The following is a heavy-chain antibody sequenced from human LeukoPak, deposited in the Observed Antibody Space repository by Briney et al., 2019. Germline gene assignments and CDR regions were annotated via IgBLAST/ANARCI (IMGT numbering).Heavy chain of an antibody. J-gene: IGHJ4*02. CDR2: ISFDGAYR. CDR3: AKDRQGGAGSGRFDY. CDR1: GFTSSA. D-gene: IGHD3-10*01. V-gene: IGHV3-30*04. Sequence: PGRSLTLSCAASGFTSSAIHWVRQSPGKGLEWLAIISFDGAYRYYADSVKGRFTISRDISKNTFYLQMSSLTADDAALYYCAKDRQGGAGSGRFDYWGQGTLVTVSS.